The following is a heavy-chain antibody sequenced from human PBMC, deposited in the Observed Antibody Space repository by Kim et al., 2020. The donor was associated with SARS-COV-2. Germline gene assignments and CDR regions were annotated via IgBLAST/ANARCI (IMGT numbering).Heavy chain of an antibody. CDR3: ARNLVGDRAMGP. CDR2: ISYDGSTQ. CDR1: GFTFGSHV. Sequence: GGSLRLSCAASGFTFGSHVMHWVRQAPGKGLEWVALISYDGSTQRYTDSVEGRFTVSRDNSKNELYLQMNSLRVEDTGIYYCARNLVGDRAMGPWGPGTLVTVSS. J-gene: IGHJ5*02. D-gene: IGHD1-26*01. V-gene: IGHV3-30*03.